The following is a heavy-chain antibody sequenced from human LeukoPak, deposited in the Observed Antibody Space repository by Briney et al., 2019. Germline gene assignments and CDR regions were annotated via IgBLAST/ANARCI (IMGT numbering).Heavy chain of an antibody. CDR3: AKGGIGSSSGLDS. V-gene: IGHV3-23*01. CDR2: IAISGIS. D-gene: IGHD5-18*01. CDR1: GFTFSTYA. J-gene: IGHJ4*02. Sequence: GGSLRLSGVASGFTFSTYAMTWVRQAPGKGLEWVSSIAISGISYYRDSVRGRYTNPRDNSKNPLYLQMNSLRPEDTAIYYCAKGGIGSSSGLDSWGQGTLVTVSS.